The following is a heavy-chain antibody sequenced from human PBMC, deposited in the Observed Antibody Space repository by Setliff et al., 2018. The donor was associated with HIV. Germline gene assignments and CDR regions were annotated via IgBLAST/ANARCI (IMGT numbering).Heavy chain of an antibody. D-gene: IGHD3-22*01. CDR1: GYTFTNFG. Sequence: ASVKVSCKASGYTFTNFGITWVRQAPGQGLEWMGWISPYNGNTNYAPELHGRVTMTTDTSTSTASLELRSLRSDDKAVYYCARDRIPSKWLLESDYWGQGTLVT. J-gene: IGHJ4*02. CDR3: ARDRIPSKWLLESDY. CDR2: ISPYNGNT. V-gene: IGHV1-18*01.